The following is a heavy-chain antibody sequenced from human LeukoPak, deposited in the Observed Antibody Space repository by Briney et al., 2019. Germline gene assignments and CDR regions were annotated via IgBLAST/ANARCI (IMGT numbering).Heavy chain of an antibody. D-gene: IGHD6-19*01. CDR1: GGSVSSYY. Sequence: SETLSLTCTVSGGSVSSYYWSWIRRPPGSGLEWIAYLSHSVSSDSNPSLKSRVTISVDTSENQFSLRLISVTAADTAVYYCARHFPHMDYSGWKQGWFDPWGQGTLVTVSS. CDR2: LSHSVSS. J-gene: IGHJ5*02. V-gene: IGHV4-59*08. CDR3: ARHFPHMDYSGWKQGWFDP.